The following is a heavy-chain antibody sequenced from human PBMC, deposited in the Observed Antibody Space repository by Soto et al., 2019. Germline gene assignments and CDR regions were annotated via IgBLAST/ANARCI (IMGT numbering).Heavy chain of an antibody. J-gene: IGHJ6*02. CDR1: GYTFTSYG. V-gene: IGHV1-18*01. CDR2: ISAYNGNT. CDR3: ARDSSSWGYYYYCGMDV. D-gene: IGHD6-13*01. Sequence: QVQLVQSGAEVKKPGASVKVSCKASGYTFTSYGISWVRQAPGQGLEWMGWISAYNGNTNYAQKLQGRVTMTTDTSTSTAYMELRSLRSDDTAVYYCARDSSSWGYYYYCGMDVWGQGTTVTVSS.